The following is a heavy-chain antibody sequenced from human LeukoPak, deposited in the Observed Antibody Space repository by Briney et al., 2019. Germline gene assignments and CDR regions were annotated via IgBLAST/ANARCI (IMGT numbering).Heavy chain of an antibody. CDR3: ARSGYSYDSAVYWNFDL. V-gene: IGHV4-39*06. CDR2: IYYSGST. D-gene: IGHD5-18*01. J-gene: IGHJ2*01. CDR1: GGSISSSSYY. Sequence: PSETLSLTCTVSGGSISSSSYYWGWIRQPPGKGLEWIGSIYYSGSTYYNPSLKSRVTISVDTSKNQFPLKLSSVTAADTAVYYCARSGYSYDSAVYWNFDLWGRGTLVTVSS.